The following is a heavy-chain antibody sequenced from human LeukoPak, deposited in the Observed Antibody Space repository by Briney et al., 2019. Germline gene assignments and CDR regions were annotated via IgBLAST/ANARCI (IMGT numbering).Heavy chain of an antibody. CDR3: TRGSGRFEY. D-gene: IGHD2-15*01. V-gene: IGHV3-49*04. Sequence: GGSLRLSCSASGFTFGDSAMTWVRQAPGKGLEWVGIGRAKAYGATKEYAASVKGRFTISRDDSKSVAYLQMDNLKTEDTGIYYCTRGSGRFEYWGQGTRVTVSS. J-gene: IGHJ4*02. CDR1: GFTFGDSA. CDR2: GRAKAYGATK.